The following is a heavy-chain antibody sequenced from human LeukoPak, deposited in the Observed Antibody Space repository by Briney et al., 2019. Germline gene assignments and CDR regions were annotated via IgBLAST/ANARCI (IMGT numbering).Heavy chain of an antibody. Sequence: GGSLRLSCAASGFTFDDYAMHWVRQAPGKGLEWVSLISGDGGSTYYADSVKGRSTISRDNSKNSLYLQMNSLRTEDTALYYCAKDHNIAGSGWENSPDYWGQGTLVTVSS. CDR2: ISGDGGST. V-gene: IGHV3-43*02. J-gene: IGHJ4*02. D-gene: IGHD6-19*01. CDR1: GFTFDDYA. CDR3: AKDHNIAGSGWENSPDY.